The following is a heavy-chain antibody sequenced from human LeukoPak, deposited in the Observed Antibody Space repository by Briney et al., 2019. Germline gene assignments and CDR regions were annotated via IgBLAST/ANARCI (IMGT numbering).Heavy chain of an antibody. CDR2: ISSNGGST. CDR3: ARDGTTMVRGVIIPSWFDP. D-gene: IGHD3-10*01. J-gene: IGHJ5*02. V-gene: IGHV3-64*01. CDR1: GFTFSSYA. Sequence: GESLRLSCAASGFTFSSYAMHWVRQAPGKGLEYVSAISSNGGSTYYANSVKGRFTISRDNSKNTLYLQMGSLRAEDMAVYYCARDGTTMVRGVIIPSWFDPWGQGTLVTVSS.